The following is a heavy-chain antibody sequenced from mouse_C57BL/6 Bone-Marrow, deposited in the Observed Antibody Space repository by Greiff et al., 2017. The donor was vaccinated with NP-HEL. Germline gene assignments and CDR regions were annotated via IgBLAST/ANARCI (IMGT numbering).Heavy chain of an antibody. CDR3: ARWRDYVYAMDY. J-gene: IGHJ4*01. V-gene: IGHV1-20*01. D-gene: IGHD2-4*01. CDR1: GYSFTGYF. Sequence: EVKLVESGPELVKPGDSVKISCKASGYSFTGYFMNWVMQSHGKSLEWIGRINPYNGDTFYNQKFKGMATLTVDKSSSTADMELRSLTSEDSTVYYCARWRDYVYAMDYWGQGTSVTVSS. CDR2: INPYNGDT.